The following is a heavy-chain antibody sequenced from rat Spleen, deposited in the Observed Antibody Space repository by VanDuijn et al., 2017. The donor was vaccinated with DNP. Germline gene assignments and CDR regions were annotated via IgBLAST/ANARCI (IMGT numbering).Heavy chain of an antibody. CDR2: IYTGSGGT. V-gene: IGHV1-43*01. J-gene: IGHJ2*01. CDR3: ATHRGGAFDY. Sequence: QVQLQQSGTELAKPGSSVKIPCKASGYTFTSYYIAWIKQATGQGLEYIGYIYTGSGGTNYNEKFKDKVTMTVAKSSSTAFIQLSSLTPDDSAVYYCATHRGGAFDYWGQGVMVTVSS. D-gene: IGHD1-9*01. CDR1: GYTFTSYY.